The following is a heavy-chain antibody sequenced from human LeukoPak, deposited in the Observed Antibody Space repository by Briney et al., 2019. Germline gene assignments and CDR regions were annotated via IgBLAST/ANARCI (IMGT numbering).Heavy chain of an antibody. Sequence: SETLCLTCTVSGGSISSSSYYWGWIRQPPGKGLEWIGSIYYSGSTYYNPSLKSRVTISVDTSKNQFSLKLSSVTAADTAVYYCARLGLKYCSSTSCYTRGAYNWFDPWGQGTLVTVSS. J-gene: IGHJ5*02. CDR3: ARLGLKYCSSTSCYTRGAYNWFDP. CDR2: IYYSGST. V-gene: IGHV4-39*01. D-gene: IGHD2-2*02. CDR1: GGSISSSSYY.